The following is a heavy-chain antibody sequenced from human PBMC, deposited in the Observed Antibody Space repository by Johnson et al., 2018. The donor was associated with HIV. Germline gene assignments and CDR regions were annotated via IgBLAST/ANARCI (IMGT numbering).Heavy chain of an antibody. V-gene: IGHV3-30-3*01. D-gene: IGHD6-13*01. CDR2: ISYDGSNR. CDR1: GFTFSSYA. CDR3: ARDLLWSDIAAPGGI. J-gene: IGHJ3*02. Sequence: QVQLVESGGGVVQPGRSPRLSCAASGFTFSSYAMHWVRQAPGKGLEWVAVISYDGSNRFYADSVKGRFTISRDNSKNTLYLQMNSLRAEDTAVYYCARDLLWSDIAAPGGIWGQGTMVTVSS.